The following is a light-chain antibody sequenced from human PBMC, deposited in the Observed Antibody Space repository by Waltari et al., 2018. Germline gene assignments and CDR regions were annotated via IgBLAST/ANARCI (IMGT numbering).Light chain of an antibody. CDR3: QQYNNWPPLYT. V-gene: IGKV3-15*01. CDR1: QSVSSN. J-gene: IGKJ2*01. CDR2: GAS. Sequence: EIVMTQSPAPLSVSPGDSATPPCRASQSVSSNLAWYQQKPGQAPRLLIYGASTRATGIPARFSGSGSGTEFTLTISSLQSEDFAVYYCQQYNNWPPLYTFGQGTKLEIK.